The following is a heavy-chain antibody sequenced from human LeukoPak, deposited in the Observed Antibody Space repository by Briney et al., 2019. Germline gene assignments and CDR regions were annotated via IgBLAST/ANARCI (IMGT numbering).Heavy chain of an antibody. CDR3: ARRYNYVFDY. J-gene: IGHJ4*02. D-gene: IGHD1-1*01. V-gene: IGHV4-59*11. CDR2: IHYSGIT. Sequence: SETLSLTCTVSGGSISSHDWSWIRQPPGKGLEYIGYIHYSGITNYNPSLVSRVTISVDTSKNQISLKLSSVTAADTAVYYCARRYNYVFDYWGQGTLVTVSS. CDR1: GGSISSHD.